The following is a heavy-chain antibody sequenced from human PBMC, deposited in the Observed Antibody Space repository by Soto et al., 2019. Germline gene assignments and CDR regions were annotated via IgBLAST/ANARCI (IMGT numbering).Heavy chain of an antibody. J-gene: IGHJ6*03. D-gene: IGHD2-2*01. CDR2: INHSGST. Sequence: SETLSLTCAVYGGSLSGYYWSWIRQPPGKGLEWIGEINHSGSTNYNPSLKSRVTISVDTSKNQFSLKLSSVTAADTAVYYCARADPDCSSTSCYAGGGVYYYYYMDVWGKGTTVTVSS. CDR1: GGSLSGYY. CDR3: ARADPDCSSTSCYAGGGVYYYYYMDV. V-gene: IGHV4-34*01.